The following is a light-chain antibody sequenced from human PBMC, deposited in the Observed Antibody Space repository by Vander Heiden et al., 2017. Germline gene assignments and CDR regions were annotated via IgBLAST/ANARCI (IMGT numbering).Light chain of an antibody. CDR1: KVGDKY. V-gene: IGLV3-1*01. Sequence: SYELTQPPSASVSPGQTASITCSGDKVGDKYACWNQRKPGQSRVLVIYQDSKRTSGVPERFSGSNSGNTATLTISGTQAMDEADYYCQAWDSSTWVFGGGTKLTVL. CDR3: QAWDSSTWV. CDR2: QDS. J-gene: IGLJ3*02.